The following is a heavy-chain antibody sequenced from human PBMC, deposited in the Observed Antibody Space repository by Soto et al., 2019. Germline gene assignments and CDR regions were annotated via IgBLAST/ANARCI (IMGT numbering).Heavy chain of an antibody. CDR2: INPSSGAT. D-gene: IGHD3-16*01. Sequence: QVQLVQSGAEVMKPGASVKVSCKASGYTFRNYYVHWVRQAPGQGLEWLGLINPSSGATWSAQKFEGRVTMTRDTSSSTVYMEVRSLISEDTALYSCAGGAHAEPIDHWGQGTLVTGSS. V-gene: IGHV1-46*03. J-gene: IGHJ5*02. CDR1: GYTFRNYY. CDR3: AGGAHAEPIDH.